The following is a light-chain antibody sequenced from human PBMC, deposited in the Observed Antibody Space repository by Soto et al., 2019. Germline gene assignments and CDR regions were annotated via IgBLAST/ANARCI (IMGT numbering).Light chain of an antibody. V-gene: IGKV3-20*01. J-gene: IGKJ5*01. CDR2: GAS. CDR3: QQYGSSPPKIT. Sequence: EIVLTQSPGTLSLSPGERATLSCRASQSVSSSYLAWYQQKPGQAPRLLINGASSRATGIPDRCSGSGSGTDFTLTTSRLEPEDVAVYYCQQYGSSPPKITFGQGTRLEIK. CDR1: QSVSSSY.